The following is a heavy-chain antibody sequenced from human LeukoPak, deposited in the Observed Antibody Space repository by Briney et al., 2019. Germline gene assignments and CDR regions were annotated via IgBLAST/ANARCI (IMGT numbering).Heavy chain of an antibody. CDR2: IISGST. V-gene: IGHV4-4*08. Sequence: PSEALSLTCTGSGGSISSYYWSWIRQPPGKGLEWIGYIISGSTNYNPSLKSRVTISLDTSKNQLSLKLTSVTAADTAVYYCARMEAWMGISTGPRGFDYWGQGALVTV. J-gene: IGHJ4*02. CDR1: GGSISSYY. CDR3: ARMEAWMGISTGPRGFDY. D-gene: IGHD2-2*01.